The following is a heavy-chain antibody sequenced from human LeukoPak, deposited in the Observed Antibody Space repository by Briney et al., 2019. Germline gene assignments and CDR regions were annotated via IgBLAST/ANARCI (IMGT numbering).Heavy chain of an antibody. CDR2: INHSGST. J-gene: IGHJ4*02. CDR1: GGSFSGYY. D-gene: IGHD3-10*01. CDR3: ARDNYYYGSGSRLDY. V-gene: IGHV4-34*01. Sequence: SETLSLTCTVYGGSFSGYYWSWIRQPPGKGLEWIGEINHSGSTNYNPSPKSRVTISVDTSKNQFSLKLSSVTAADTAVYYCARDNYYYGSGSRLDYWGQGTLVTVSS.